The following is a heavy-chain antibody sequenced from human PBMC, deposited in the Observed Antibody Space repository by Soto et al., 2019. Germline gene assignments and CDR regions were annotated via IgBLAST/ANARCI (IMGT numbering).Heavy chain of an antibody. V-gene: IGHV3-74*01. Sequence: VPLVESGGGSVQPGGYLRVSCAASGIPFNGYWMHWVRQVPGKGPVWVARVDSAGSGTSYADSVKGRFTISRDNAKNTVSLQMDSLRVEDTAVYYCATVFEHWGQGIPVTVSS. J-gene: IGHJ4*02. CDR1: GIPFNGYW. CDR3: ATVFEH. CDR2: VDSAGSGT.